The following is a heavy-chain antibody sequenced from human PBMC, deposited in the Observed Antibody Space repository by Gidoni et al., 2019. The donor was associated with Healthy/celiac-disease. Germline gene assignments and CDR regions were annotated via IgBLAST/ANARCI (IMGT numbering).Heavy chain of an antibody. Sequence: EVQLVESGGGLVQPGGSLRLSCAASGFTFSGYDMHWVRHATGKGLEWVSAIGTAGDTDYPGSVKGRFTISRENAKNSLYLQMNSLRAGDTAVYYCARGSARSVYGYNPIDYWGQGTLVTVSS. CDR3: ARGSARSVYGYNPIDY. V-gene: IGHV3-13*04. CDR2: IGTAGDT. CDR1: GFTFSGYD. D-gene: IGHD2-8*01. J-gene: IGHJ4*02.